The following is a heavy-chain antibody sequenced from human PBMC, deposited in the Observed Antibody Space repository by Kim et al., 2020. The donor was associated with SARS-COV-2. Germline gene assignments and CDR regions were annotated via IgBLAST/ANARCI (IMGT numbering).Heavy chain of an antibody. CDR2: IDPSDSYT. D-gene: IGHD2-8*01. V-gene: IGHV5-10-1*01. J-gene: IGHJ4*02. CDR1: GYSFTSYW. Sequence: GESLKISCKGSGYSFTSYWISWVRQMPGKGLEWMGRIDPSDSYTNYSPSFQGHVTISADKSISTAYLQWSSLKASDTAMYYCATNPTYEFDYWGQGTLVTVSS. CDR3: ATNPTYEFDY.